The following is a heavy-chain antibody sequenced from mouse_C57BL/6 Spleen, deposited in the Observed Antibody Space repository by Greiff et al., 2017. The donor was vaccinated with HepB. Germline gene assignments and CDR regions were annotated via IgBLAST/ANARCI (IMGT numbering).Heavy chain of an antibody. D-gene: IGHD1-1*01. CDR2: IDPSDSET. CDR3: ARGVTTVVGEGYYFDY. Sequence: QVQLQQPGAELVRPGSSVKLSCKASGYTFTSYWMHWVKQRPIQGLEWIGNIDPSDSETHYNQKFKDKATLTVDKSSSTAYMQLSSLTSEDSAVYYCARGVTTVVGEGYYFDYWGQGTTLTVSS. J-gene: IGHJ2*01. V-gene: IGHV1-52*01. CDR1: GYTFTSYW.